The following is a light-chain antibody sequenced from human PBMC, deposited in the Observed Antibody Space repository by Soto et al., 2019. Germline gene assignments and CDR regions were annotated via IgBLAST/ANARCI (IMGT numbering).Light chain of an antibody. CDR1: SSDVGKYDF. CDR2: DVT. CDR3: CSYAGGFTWV. J-gene: IGLJ3*02. Sequence: QSVLTQPRSVSGSPGLSVTISCTGSSSDVGKYDFVSWYQQHPDRAPKLIFYDVTKRSSGVPDRSSVSKSGNTASLTISGLQTDDEADYYCCSYAGGFTWVFGGGTKLTVL. V-gene: IGLV2-11*01.